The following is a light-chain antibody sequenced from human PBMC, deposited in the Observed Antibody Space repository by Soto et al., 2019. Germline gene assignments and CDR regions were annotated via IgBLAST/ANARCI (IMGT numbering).Light chain of an antibody. CDR2: AAS. J-gene: IGKJ2*01. Sequence: DIQMTQSPSSLSASLGDRVTITCRASQSISIYLNWYQQKSGKAPKLLINAASSLQSGVPSRFSGSESGTDFTLTINNLQPEDFATYYCQQSYSIPYTFGQGTKVEIK. CDR1: QSISIY. CDR3: QQSYSIPYT. V-gene: IGKV1-39*01.